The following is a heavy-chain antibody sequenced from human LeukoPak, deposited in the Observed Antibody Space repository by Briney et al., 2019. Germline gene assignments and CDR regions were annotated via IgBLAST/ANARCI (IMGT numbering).Heavy chain of an antibody. J-gene: IGHJ4*02. D-gene: IGHD6-19*01. CDR2: INEGGGLT. CDR3: ARVGRNGWDFDH. CDR1: GFTFSASW. V-gene: IGHV3-7*01. Sequence: GGSLRLSCAASGFTFSASWMTWVRQAPGKGLEWVTIINEGGGLTFYVDSVKGRFSISRDNSKNSLSVKMSTLRVEDTDMYYCARVGRNGWDFDHWGQGTLVTVSS.